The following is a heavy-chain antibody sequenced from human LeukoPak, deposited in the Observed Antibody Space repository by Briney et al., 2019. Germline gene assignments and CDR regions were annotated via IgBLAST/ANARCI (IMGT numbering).Heavy chain of an antibody. D-gene: IGHD6-13*01. V-gene: IGHV3-30*18. CDR3: AKDGSSWYYFDY. CDR2: ISYDGSNK. CDR1: GFTFSSYG. Sequence: GGSLRLSCAASGFTFSSYGMHWVRQAPGKGLEWVAVISYDGSNKYYADSVKGRFTISRDNSKNTLYLQMNGLRAEDTAVYYCAKDGSSWYYFDYWGQGTLVTVSS. J-gene: IGHJ4*02.